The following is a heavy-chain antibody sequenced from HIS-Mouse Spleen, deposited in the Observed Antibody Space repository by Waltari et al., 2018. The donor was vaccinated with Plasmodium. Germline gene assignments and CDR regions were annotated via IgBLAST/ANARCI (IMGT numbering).Heavy chain of an antibody. Sequence: QVKLVESGVGVVQPGRPLRLSWAASGFTFSSYGMHWVAVIWYDGSNKYYADSVKGRFTISRDNSKNTLYLQMNSLRAEDTAVYYCAKDPARGSYPNWFDPWGQGTLVTVSS. CDR2: IWYDGSNK. V-gene: IGHV3-33*06. CDR3: AKDPARGSYPNWFDP. J-gene: IGHJ5*02. CDR1: GFTFSSYG. D-gene: IGHD2-15*01.